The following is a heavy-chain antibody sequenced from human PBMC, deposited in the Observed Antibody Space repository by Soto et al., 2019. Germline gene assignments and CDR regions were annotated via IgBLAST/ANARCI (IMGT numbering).Heavy chain of an antibody. CDR3: ARDAPGVAPY. CDR1: GGSIIDGQTY. V-gene: IGHV4-31*03. D-gene: IGHD2-15*01. Sequence: PSEILSLTCTVSGGSIIDGQTYLNWIRQHPERGLEWMGYINYRGTTNYSPALKSRILISIDTSKNQFSLRLTSVTAADTAVYYCARDAPGVAPYWGQGTLVTVSS. J-gene: IGHJ4*02. CDR2: INYRGTT.